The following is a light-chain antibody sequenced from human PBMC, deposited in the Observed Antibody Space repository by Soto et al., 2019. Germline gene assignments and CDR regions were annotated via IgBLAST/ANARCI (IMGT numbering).Light chain of an antibody. J-gene: IGLJ2*01. CDR2: DVR. CDR3: SSYTSSNTVI. V-gene: IGLV2-14*03. CDR1: SSDVGGYNY. Sequence: QSALTQPASVSGSPGQSITISCTGTSSDVGGYNYISWYQQHPGKAPKFIIYDVRNRPSGVSNRFSGSRSGNTASLTIYGLQAEDEADYYCSSYTSSNTVIFGGGTKLTVL.